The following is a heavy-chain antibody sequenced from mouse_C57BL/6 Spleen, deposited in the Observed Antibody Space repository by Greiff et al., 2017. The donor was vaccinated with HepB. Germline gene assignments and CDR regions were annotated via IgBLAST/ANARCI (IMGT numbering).Heavy chain of an antibody. V-gene: IGHV5-4*01. D-gene: IGHD6-1*01. CDR1: GFTFSSYA. Sequence: VQLKESGGGLVKPGGSLKLSCAASGFTFSSYAMSWVRQTPEKRLEWVATISDGGSYTYYPDNVKGRFTISRDNAKNNLYLQMSHLKSEDTAMYYWAREGGAVGAMDYWGQGTSVTVAS. J-gene: IGHJ4*01. CDR2: ISDGGSYT. CDR3: AREGGAVGAMDY.